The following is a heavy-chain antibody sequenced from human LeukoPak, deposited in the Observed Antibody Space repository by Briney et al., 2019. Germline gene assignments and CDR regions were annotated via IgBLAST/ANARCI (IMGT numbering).Heavy chain of an antibody. J-gene: IGHJ4*02. Sequence: GGSLRLSCAASGFTFSTYNMAWVRQAPGKGLEWVSSITTSSDYMYYADSLRGRFTTSRDNSKNSLFLQMNSLRAEDTAVYYCASRSNYYDSMNWGQGTLVTVSS. CDR2: ITTSSDYM. CDR3: ASRSNYYDSMN. D-gene: IGHD3-22*01. CDR1: GFTFSTYN. V-gene: IGHV3-21*01.